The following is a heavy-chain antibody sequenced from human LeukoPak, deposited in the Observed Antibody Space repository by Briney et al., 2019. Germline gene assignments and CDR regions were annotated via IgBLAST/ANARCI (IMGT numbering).Heavy chain of an antibody. D-gene: IGHD3-3*01. J-gene: IGHJ4*02. CDR1: GGSISSDNYY. CDR2: FYHTGST. Sequence: PSQTLSLTCTVSGGSISSDNYYWSWIRQPAGKELEWIGRFYHTGSTDYNPSVKSRVTISVDTSKNQFSLTLSSVTAADTAVYYCASTTYYDFWSGYVPFDYWGQGTLVTVSS. CDR3: ASTTYYDFWSGYVPFDY. V-gene: IGHV4-61*02.